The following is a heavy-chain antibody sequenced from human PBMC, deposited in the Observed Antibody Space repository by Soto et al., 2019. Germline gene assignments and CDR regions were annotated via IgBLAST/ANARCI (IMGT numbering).Heavy chain of an antibody. J-gene: IGHJ4*02. CDR3: ARQIPAAMMPSYYFDY. CDR1: GGSISSYY. V-gene: IGHV4-59*08. D-gene: IGHD2-2*01. Sequence: QVQLQESGPGLVKPSETLSLTCTVSGGSISSYYWSWIRQPPGKGLEWIGYIYYSGSTNYNPSLKSRVTISVDTSKNQFSLKLSSVTAADTAVYYCARQIPAAMMPSYYFDYWGQGTLVTVSS. CDR2: IYYSGST.